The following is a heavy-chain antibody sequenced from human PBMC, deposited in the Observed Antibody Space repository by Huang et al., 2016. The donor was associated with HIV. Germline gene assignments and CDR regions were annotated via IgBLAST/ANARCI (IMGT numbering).Heavy chain of an antibody. V-gene: IGHV1-69*01. D-gene: IGHD3-16*01. CDR1: GGSFSDQI. J-gene: IGHJ4*02. CDR2: IIPLFRAP. CDR3: AMSLRYQYDSRSYWGHYFDY. Sequence: QVQLEQSGPAVRKPGSSVKVSCQASGGSFSDQIISWVRQAPGQRFEWMGGIIPLFRAPAYAQEFKGRVTMTADESTTTIYMELNSLTSEDTAVYYCAMSLRYQYDSRSYWGHYFDYWGQGTLVTVSS.